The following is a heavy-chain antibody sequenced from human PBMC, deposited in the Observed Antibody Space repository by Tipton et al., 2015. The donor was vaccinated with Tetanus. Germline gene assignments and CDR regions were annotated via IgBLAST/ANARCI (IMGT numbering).Heavy chain of an antibody. J-gene: IGHJ4*02. CDR3: AREVPAAVHFDS. Sequence: TLSLTCTVSGGSISGSYWNWIRQPPGKGLEWIGYVYYNGNTNYNPSLKSRVTISVDTSKNQFSLKLSAVTAADTAIYYCAREVPAAVHFDSWGPGTLVTVSS. D-gene: IGHD2-2*01. CDR1: GGSISGSY. CDR2: VYYNGNT. V-gene: IGHV4-59*01.